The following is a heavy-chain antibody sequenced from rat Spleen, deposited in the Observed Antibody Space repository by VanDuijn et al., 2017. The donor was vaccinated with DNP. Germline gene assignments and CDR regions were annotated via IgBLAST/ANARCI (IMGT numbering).Heavy chain of an antibody. Sequence: EVKLVESGGGLVQPGRSLKLSCAASGFNLKDFWLGWVRQAPGKGLEWIGEINKDSSTINYTPSLKDKFTISRDNAQNTPYLQMRKLGFEETAIYYGQRAAYTGYLNNWGQGVMVTVSS. CDR2: INKDSSTI. D-gene: IGHD1-4*01. J-gene: IGHJ2*01. V-gene: IGHV4-2*01. CDR1: GFNLKDFW. CDR3: QRAAYTGYLNN.